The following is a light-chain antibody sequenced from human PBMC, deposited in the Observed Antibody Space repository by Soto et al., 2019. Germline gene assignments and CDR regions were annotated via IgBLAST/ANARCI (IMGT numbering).Light chain of an antibody. CDR1: SSDVGAYNY. J-gene: IGLJ2*01. CDR3: SSYVSSTTVL. V-gene: IGLV2-14*01. CDR2: EVS. Sequence: QSALTQPASVSGSPGQSITISCTGTSSDVGAYNYVSWYQQHPGKAPKLMIYEVSNRPSRVSDRFSGSKSGNTASLTISGLQAEDEADYYCSSYVSSTTVLFGGGTQLTVL.